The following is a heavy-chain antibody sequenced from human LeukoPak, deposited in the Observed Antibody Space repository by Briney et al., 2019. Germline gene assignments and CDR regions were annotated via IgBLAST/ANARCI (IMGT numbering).Heavy chain of an antibody. Sequence: SETLSLTCTVSGGSISSYYWSWIRQLPGKGLEWIGYIYYSGSTNYNPSLKSRVTITVDTSKNQFSLKLSSVTAADTAVYYCARAQRFLEWLFYDYWGQGTLVTVSS. D-gene: IGHD3-3*01. J-gene: IGHJ4*02. CDR1: GGSISSYY. V-gene: IGHV4-59*01. CDR3: ARAQRFLEWLFYDY. CDR2: IYYSGST.